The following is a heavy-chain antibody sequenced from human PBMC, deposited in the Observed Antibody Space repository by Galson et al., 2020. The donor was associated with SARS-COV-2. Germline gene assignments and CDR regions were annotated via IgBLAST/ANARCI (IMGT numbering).Heavy chain of an antibody. CDR2: INPNSRGT. D-gene: IGHD1-26*01. CDR3: ARDTTVGVNAFDI. Sequence: ASVKVSCKASGYTFTGYYLHWVRQAPGQGLEWMGWINPNSRGTNYAQKFRGRVTMTRDTSISTAYMELSRLRSDDTAVYYCARDTTVGVNAFDIWGQGTMVTVSS. CDR1: GYTFTGYY. V-gene: IGHV1-2*02. J-gene: IGHJ3*02.